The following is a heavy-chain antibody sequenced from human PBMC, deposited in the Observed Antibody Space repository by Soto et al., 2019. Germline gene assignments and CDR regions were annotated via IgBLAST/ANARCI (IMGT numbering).Heavy chain of an antibody. Sequence: SQTLSLTCAISGDSVSSNSAAWNWIRQSPSRGLEWLGRTYYRSKWYNDYAVSVKSRITINPDTSKNQFSLQLNSVTPEDTAVYYCARDPYSSSWSHYGMDVWGQGTTLTVSS. CDR3: ARDPYSSSWSHYGMDV. J-gene: IGHJ6*02. V-gene: IGHV6-1*01. CDR2: TYYRSKWYN. D-gene: IGHD6-13*01. CDR1: GDSVSSNSAA.